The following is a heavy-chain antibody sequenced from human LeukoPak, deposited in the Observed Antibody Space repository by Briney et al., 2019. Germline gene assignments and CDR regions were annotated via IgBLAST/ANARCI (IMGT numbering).Heavy chain of an antibody. CDR2: IRYDGSNR. Sequence: GGSLRLSCAASGMTFSSYGMHWARQAPGKGLEWVAFIRYDGSNRYHVDSVKGRFTVSRDNSKNTLSLQMNSLRVEDTAVYYCARDYGSGMDVWGKGTTVTVSS. J-gene: IGHJ6*04. D-gene: IGHD3-10*01. CDR3: ARDYGSGMDV. CDR1: GMTFSSYG. V-gene: IGHV3-30*02.